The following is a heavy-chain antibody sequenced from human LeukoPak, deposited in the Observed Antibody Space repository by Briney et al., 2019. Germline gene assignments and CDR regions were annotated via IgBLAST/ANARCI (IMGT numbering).Heavy chain of an antibody. CDR3: ARGGTYDYVWGSYRYTSPFDY. CDR2: INHSGST. Sequence: NPSETLSLTCTVSGGSISGYYGSWIRQPPGKGLEWIGEINHSGSTNYNPSLKSRVTISVDTSKNQCSLKLTSVTACDTAVYYCARGGTYDYVWGSYRYTSPFDYWGQGTLVTVSS. V-gene: IGHV4-34*01. J-gene: IGHJ4*02. CDR1: GGSISGYY. D-gene: IGHD3-16*02.